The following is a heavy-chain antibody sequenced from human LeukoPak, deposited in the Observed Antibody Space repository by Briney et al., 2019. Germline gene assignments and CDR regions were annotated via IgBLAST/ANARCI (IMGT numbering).Heavy chain of an antibody. CDR2: MNSDGSAT. CDR1: GFSFSNYG. V-gene: IGHV3-74*01. CDR3: AKGPNYFDS. Sequence: GGSLRLSCAASGFSFSNYGMHWVRQAPGKGLVWVTRMNSDGSATCYADSVQGRFTISRDNAKNTLYLQMNSLRAEDTAMYFCAKGPNYFDSWGQGTLVTVSS. J-gene: IGHJ4*02.